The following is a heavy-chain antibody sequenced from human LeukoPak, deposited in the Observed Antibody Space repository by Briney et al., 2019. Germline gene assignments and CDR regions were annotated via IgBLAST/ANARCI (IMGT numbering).Heavy chain of an antibody. CDR3: ARVPIAAAATTYYYYYYYMDV. Sequence: ASVKVSLKASGYTFTSYGISWVRQAPGQGLEWMGLISTYNGNTNYAQKLQGRVTMTTDTSTSTAYMELMSLRSDDTAVYYCARVPIAAAATTYYYYYYYMDVWGKGTTVTVSS. CDR1: GYTFTSYG. CDR2: ISTYNGNT. D-gene: IGHD6-13*01. V-gene: IGHV1-18*01. J-gene: IGHJ6*03.